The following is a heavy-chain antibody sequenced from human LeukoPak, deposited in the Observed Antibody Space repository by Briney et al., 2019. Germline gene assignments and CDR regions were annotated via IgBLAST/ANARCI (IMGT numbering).Heavy chain of an antibody. CDR2: IIPIFGTA. Sequence: SVKVSCKASGGTFSSYAISWVRQAPGQGLEWMGGIIPIFGTANYAQKFQGRVTITADKSTSTAYMELSSLRSEDTAVYYCARAALLWFGEGWSDPWGQGTPVTVSS. CDR3: ARAALLWFGEGWSDP. D-gene: IGHD3-10*01. J-gene: IGHJ5*02. CDR1: GGTFSSYA. V-gene: IGHV1-69*06.